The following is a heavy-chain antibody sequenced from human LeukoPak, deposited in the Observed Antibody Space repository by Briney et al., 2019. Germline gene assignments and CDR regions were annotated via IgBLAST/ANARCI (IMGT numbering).Heavy chain of an antibody. V-gene: IGHV4-39*01. CDR3: ARHSPWVYYFDY. D-gene: IGHD7-27*01. J-gene: IGHJ4*02. CDR1: GGSVSSISSY. Sequence: PSETLSLTCTVSGGSVSSISSYWGWIRQPPGKGLEWIGSIRYSGRTYYNPSLQSRVTMSVDTSKNQFSLKLSSVTAADTAVYYCARHSPWVYYFDYWGQGTLVTVSS. CDR2: IRYSGRT.